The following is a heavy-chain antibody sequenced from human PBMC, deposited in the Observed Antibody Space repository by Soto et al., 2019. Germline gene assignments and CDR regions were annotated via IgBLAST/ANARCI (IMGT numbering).Heavy chain of an antibody. CDR1: GFTFSNYA. Sequence: QVQLVESGGGVVQPGRSLRLSCAASGFTFSNYAMHWVRQAPGKGLEWVAVISYDGNKKYYADSVKGRFTISRDNSKNTLYLQMNSLRTEDTAVYYCVRDHDYGIYYYYGMGVWGQGTTVTVSS. V-gene: IGHV3-30-3*01. D-gene: IGHD4-17*01. J-gene: IGHJ6*02. CDR3: VRDHDYGIYYYYGMGV. CDR2: ISYDGNKK.